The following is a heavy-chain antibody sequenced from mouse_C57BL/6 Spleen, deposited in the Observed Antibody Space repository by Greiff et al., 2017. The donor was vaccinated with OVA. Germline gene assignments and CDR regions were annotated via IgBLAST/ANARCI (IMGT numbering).Heavy chain of an antibody. V-gene: IGHV1-15*01. J-gene: IGHJ4*01. CDR2: IDPETGGT. D-gene: IGHD4-1*01. CDR3: TPGTEAMDY. Sequence: QVQLKQSGAELVRPGASVTLSCKASGYTFTDYEMHWVKQTPVHGLEWIGAIDPETGGTAYNQKFKGKAILTADKSSSTAYMELRSLTSEDSAVYYCTPGTEAMDYWGQGTSVTVSS. CDR1: GYTFTDYE.